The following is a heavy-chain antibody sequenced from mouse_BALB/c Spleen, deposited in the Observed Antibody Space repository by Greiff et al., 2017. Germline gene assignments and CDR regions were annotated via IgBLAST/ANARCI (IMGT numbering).Heavy chain of an antibody. CDR2: IHYSGST. CDR1: GYSITSGYS. D-gene: IGHD1-1*01. V-gene: IGHV3-1*02. J-gene: IGHJ4*01. CDR3: ARPLLRGYAMDY. Sequence: EVKLQESGPDLVKPSQSLSLTCTVTGYSITSGYSWHWLRQFPGNKLEWMGYIHYSGSTNYNPSLKSRISITRDTSKNQFFLQLNSVTTEDTATYYCARPLLRGYAMDYWGQGTSVTVSS.